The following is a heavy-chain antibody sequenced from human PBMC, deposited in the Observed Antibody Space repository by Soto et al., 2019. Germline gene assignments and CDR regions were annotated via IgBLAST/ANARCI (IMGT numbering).Heavy chain of an antibody. Sequence: QVQLVESGGGVVQPGRSLRLSCAASGFTFRDYSIHWVRQAPGKGLNWVAVISHDGSNKYYADSVKGRFTISRDNSKNTVSLQMGNLRAEDTSLYYCTGVTGDRSGWYESLGINFEYWGQGTLVTVSS. CDR2: ISHDGSNK. D-gene: IGHD6-13*01. J-gene: IGHJ4*02. CDR1: GFTFRDYS. V-gene: IGHV3-30*14. CDR3: TGVTGDRSGWYESLGINFEY.